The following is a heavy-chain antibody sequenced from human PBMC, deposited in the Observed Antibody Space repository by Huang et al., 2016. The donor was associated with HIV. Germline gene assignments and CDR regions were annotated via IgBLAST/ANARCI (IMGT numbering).Heavy chain of an antibody. CDR1: GDTFSSYA. CDR2: SRPIFATT. V-gene: IGHV1-69*13. CDR3: ARHWRVGTIIDPGGAFDV. D-gene: IGHD1-26*01. Sequence: QVHLVQSGAEVKKPGSSVKVSCKASGDTFSSYAISWVRPAPGQGLEWMGGSRPIFATTMNAQNFQGRVKVTADEATNTVYMELRSVRSDDTAVYYCARHWRVGTIIDPGGAFDVWGQGTMVTVSS. J-gene: IGHJ3*01.